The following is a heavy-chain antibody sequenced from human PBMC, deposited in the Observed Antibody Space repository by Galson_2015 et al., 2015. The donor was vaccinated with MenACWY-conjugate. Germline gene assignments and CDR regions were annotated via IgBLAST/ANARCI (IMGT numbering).Heavy chain of an antibody. J-gene: IGHJ6*02. Sequence: LEWVLSISASGASTFYADSVKGRFTISRDNSKNTLDLQMNSLRAEDTAVYYCAKLNRELPYYFGVDVWGQGTTVTVSS. V-gene: IGHV3-23*01. CDR3: AKLNRELPYYFGVDV. CDR2: ISASGAST. D-gene: IGHD1-26*01.